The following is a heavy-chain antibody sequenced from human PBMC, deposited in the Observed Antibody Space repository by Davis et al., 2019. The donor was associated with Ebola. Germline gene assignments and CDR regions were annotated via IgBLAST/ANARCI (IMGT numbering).Heavy chain of an antibody. Sequence: AASVKVSCKASGGTFSSYAVTWVRQAPGQGLEWMARITPIMDIVNKAQNYQDRLRITADKSAGIAYMELSSLRSDDTAIYYCARGGDYGDFGELWGQGTLVTVTS. CDR3: ARGGDYGDFGEL. V-gene: IGHV1-69*04. CDR1: GGTFSSYA. D-gene: IGHD4-17*01. CDR2: ITPIMDIV. J-gene: IGHJ4*02.